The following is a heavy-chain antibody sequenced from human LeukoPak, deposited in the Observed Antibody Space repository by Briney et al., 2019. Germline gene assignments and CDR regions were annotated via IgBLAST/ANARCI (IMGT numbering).Heavy chain of an antibody. CDR3: ARADRSVIPNMEWFDP. V-gene: IGHV3-21*01. D-gene: IGHD2-21*01. J-gene: IGHJ5*02. Sequence: PGGSLRLSCAASGFTFSSYSMNWVRQAPGKGLEWVSSISSSSSYIYYADSVKGRFTISRDNAKNSLYLQMNSLRAEDTAVYYCARADRSVIPNMEWFDPWGQGTLVTVSS. CDR2: ISSSSSYI. CDR1: GFTFSSYS.